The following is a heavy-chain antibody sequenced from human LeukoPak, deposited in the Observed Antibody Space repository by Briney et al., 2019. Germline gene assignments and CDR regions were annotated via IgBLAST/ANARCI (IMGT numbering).Heavy chain of an antibody. V-gene: IGHV2-5*01. D-gene: IGHD3-3*01. CDR1: GFSLSTSGVG. CDR2: IYWNDDK. CDR3: ALPEYDFWSGFVYY. J-gene: IGHJ4*02. Sequence: SGPMLVNPTQTLTLTCTFSGFSLSTSGVGVGWIRQPPGKALEWLALIYWNDDKRYSPSLKSRLTITKDTSKNQVVLTMTNMDPVDTATYYCALPEYDFWSGFVYYWGQGTLVTVSS.